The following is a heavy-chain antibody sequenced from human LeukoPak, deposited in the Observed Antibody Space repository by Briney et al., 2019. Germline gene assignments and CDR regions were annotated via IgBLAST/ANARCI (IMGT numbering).Heavy chain of an antibody. J-gene: IGHJ6*03. V-gene: IGHV1-2*02. Sequence: ASVKVSCKASGYTFSVYYMHWVRQAPGQGLEWMGWINPNSGGTNYAQKFLGRVTMTRDTSISTAYMEVSRLRSDDTAVYYCARDVVVAAPGYYMDVWGKGTTVTVSS. D-gene: IGHD2-15*01. CDR1: GYTFSVYY. CDR3: ARDVVVAAPGYYMDV. CDR2: INPNSGGT.